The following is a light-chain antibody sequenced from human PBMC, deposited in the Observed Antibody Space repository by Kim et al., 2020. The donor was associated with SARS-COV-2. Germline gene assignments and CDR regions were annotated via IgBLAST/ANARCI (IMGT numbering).Light chain of an antibody. CDR1: KLGDKY. CDR2: QDS. CDR3: QAWDSSTVV. J-gene: IGLJ2*01. V-gene: IGLV3-1*01. Sequence: VAPGQTASITWSGEKLGDKYACWYQQKPGQSPVLVIYQDSKRPSGIPERFSGSNSGNTATLTISGTQAMDEADYYCQAWDSSTVVFGGGTQLTVL.